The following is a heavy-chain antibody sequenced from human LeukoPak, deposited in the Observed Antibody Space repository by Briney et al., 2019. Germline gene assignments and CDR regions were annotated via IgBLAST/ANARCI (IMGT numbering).Heavy chain of an antibody. CDR3: ARVMVRYFAGLHTDY. V-gene: IGHV1-2*06. CDR2: INPNSGGT. J-gene: IGHJ4*02. CDR1: GYTFTGYY. Sequence: ASVKVSCKASGYTFTGYYMNWVRQAPGQGLEWMGRINPNSGGTNYAQKFQGRVTMTRDTSISTAYMELSRLRSDDTAVYDCARVMVRYFAGLHTDYWGQGTLVTVSS. D-gene: IGHD3-9*01.